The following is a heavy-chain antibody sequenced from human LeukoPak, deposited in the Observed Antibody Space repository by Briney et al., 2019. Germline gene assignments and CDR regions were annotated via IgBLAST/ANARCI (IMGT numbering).Heavy chain of an antibody. CDR3: AREGGDILTGYYNDY. V-gene: IGHV3-33*01. J-gene: IGHJ4*02. Sequence: GRSLRLSCAASGFTFSSYGMHWVRQAPGKGLEWVAVIWYDGSNKYYADSVKGRFTISRDNSKNTLYLQMNSLRAEDTAAYYCAREGGDILTGYYNDYWGQGTLVTVSS. CDR1: GFTFSSYG. CDR2: IWYDGSNK. D-gene: IGHD3-9*01.